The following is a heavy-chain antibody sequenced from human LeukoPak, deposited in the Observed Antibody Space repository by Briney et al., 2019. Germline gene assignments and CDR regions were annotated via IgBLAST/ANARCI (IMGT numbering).Heavy chain of an antibody. J-gene: IGHJ4*02. V-gene: IGHV4-59*08. CDR2: TNSSRST. Sequence: SETLSLTCIVSSVSISSYNWIWLTQRPGKGTKRNRYTNSSRSTNYNPSLKSRTTISLNPFNPNFSLMLTFVTAAETAVYYCARHVGVHLRSLYFDYWGQGSLVTVSS. CDR1: SVSISSYN. D-gene: IGHD1-1*01. CDR3: ARHVGVHLRSLYFDY.